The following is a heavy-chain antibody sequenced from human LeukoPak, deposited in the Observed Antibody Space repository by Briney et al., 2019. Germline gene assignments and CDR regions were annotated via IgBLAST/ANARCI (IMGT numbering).Heavy chain of an antibody. Sequence: SETLSLTCTVSGGSISSYFWSWIRQPPGKGLEWIGYIYYSGSTNYNPSLKSRVTISVDTSKNQFSLKLSSVTAADTAVYYCASARAIDYFDYWGQGTLVTVSS. J-gene: IGHJ4*02. CDR2: IYYSGST. CDR1: GGSISSYF. V-gene: IGHV4-59*08. CDR3: ASARAIDYFDY. D-gene: IGHD2-2*02.